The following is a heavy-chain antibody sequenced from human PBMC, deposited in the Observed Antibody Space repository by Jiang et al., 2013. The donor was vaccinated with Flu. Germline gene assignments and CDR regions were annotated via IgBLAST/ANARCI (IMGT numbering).Heavy chain of an antibody. J-gene: IGHJ4*02. CDR3: ARSHYYDSSGFFAF. Sequence: GAEVKKPGESLKISCKASGYRFSDYWVGWVRQMPGKGLEWMGIIYPGDSDVRYSPSFRGQVTISADTSISTTSLQWSSLKASDSAIYYCARSHYYDSSGFFAFWGQGTLVTVSS. CDR2: IYPGDSDV. V-gene: IGHV5-51*03. CDR1: GYRFSDYW. D-gene: IGHD3-22*01.